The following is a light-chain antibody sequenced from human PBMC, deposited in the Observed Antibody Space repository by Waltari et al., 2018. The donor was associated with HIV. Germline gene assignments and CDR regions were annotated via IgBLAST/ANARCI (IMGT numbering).Light chain of an antibody. CDR2: DAS. V-gene: IGKV3-11*01. CDR3: QQYESWIT. Sequence: EIVLTQSPATLSLSPGERATLSCRASQSVSNYLAWYQQKPGQAPRLLIYDASNRASGIPARFSGSGSGTEFTLTISGLQSGDVALYYCQQYESWITFGQGTRLDIK. J-gene: IGKJ5*01. CDR1: QSVSNY.